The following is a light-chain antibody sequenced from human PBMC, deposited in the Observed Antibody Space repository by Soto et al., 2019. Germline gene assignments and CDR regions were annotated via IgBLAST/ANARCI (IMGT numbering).Light chain of an antibody. V-gene: IGKV1-5*03. CDR2: KAS. J-gene: IGKJ2*01. CDR1: QSISNW. CDR3: QPYNAFPYT. Sequence: DIQMTQSPSTLSASVGDRVTITCRASQSISNWLAWYQQKPGKAPKLLIYKASGLQSGVPSRFSGSGSGTEFTLTISSLQPSDFATYYCQPYNAFPYTFGQGTKLEIK.